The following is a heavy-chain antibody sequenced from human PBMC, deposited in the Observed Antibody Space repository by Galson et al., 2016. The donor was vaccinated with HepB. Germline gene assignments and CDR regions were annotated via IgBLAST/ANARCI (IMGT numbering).Heavy chain of an antibody. D-gene: IGHD1-1*01. CDR1: GFTFSSYA. CDR2: ISGSGDNT. J-gene: IGHJ4*02. V-gene: IGHV3-23*01. CDR3: AKGRTGTTGPVEY. Sequence: SLRLSCAASGFTFSSYAMSWVRQAPGKGLEWVSAISGSGDNTYYADSVKGRFTISRDNSKNTLYLQMNSLRDEDTAVYYCAKGRTGTTGPVEYWGQGTLVTVSS.